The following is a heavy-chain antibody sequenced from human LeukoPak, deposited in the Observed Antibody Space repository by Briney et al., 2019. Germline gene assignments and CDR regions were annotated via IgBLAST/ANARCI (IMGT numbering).Heavy chain of an antibody. D-gene: IGHD3-22*01. CDR3: AKSLRRYYDSSGYYGGVSPIDY. J-gene: IGHJ4*02. Sequence: GGSLGLSCAASGFTFSSYGMSWVRQAPGKGLEWVSAISGSGGSTYYADSVKGRFTISRDNSKNTLYLQMNSLRAEDTAVYYCAKSLRRYYDSSGYYGGVSPIDYWGQGTLVTVSS. CDR2: ISGSGGST. CDR1: GFTFSSYG. V-gene: IGHV3-23*01.